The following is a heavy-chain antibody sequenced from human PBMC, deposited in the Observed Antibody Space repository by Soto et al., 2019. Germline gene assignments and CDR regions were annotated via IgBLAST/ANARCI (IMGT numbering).Heavy chain of an antibody. CDR3: ARGDGYNPYYFDY. D-gene: IGHD5-12*01. CDR2: ISSNGGST. CDR1: GFTFSSYA. V-gene: IGHV3-64*01. J-gene: IGHJ4*02. Sequence: GGSLRLSCAASGFTFSSYAMHWVRQAPGKGLEYVSAISSNGGSTYYANSVKGRFTISRDNSKNTLYLQMGSLRAEDMAVYYCARGDGYNPYYFDYWGQGTLVTVSS.